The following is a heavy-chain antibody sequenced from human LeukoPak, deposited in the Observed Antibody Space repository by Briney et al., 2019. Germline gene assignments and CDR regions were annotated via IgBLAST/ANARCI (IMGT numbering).Heavy chain of an antibody. D-gene: IGHD3-10*01. V-gene: IGHV3-11*01. J-gene: IGHJ6*02. CDR3: ASLYGSGSYYIKHYYCYGMDV. CDR1: GFTFSDYY. Sequence: GGSLRLSCAASGFTFSDYYMSWIRQAPGKGLEWVSYISSSGSTIYYADSVKGRFTISRDNAKNSLYLQMNSLRAEDTAVYYCASLYGSGSYYIKHYYCYGMDVWGQGTTVTVSS. CDR2: ISSSGSTI.